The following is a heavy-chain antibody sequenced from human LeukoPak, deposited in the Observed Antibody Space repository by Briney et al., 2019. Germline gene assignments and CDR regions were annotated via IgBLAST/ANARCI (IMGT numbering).Heavy chain of an antibody. CDR2: IFPRDSDT. CDR1: GYSFTSYW. D-gene: IGHD5-18*01. CDR3: ARHGYSYGFDY. J-gene: IGHJ4*02. Sequence: GESLKISCKGSGYSFTSYWIGWVRQMPGKGLEWMGIIFPRDSDTRYSPSFQGQVTISVDKSISTASLQWSSLKASDTATYYCARHGYSYGFDYWGQGTLVTVSS. V-gene: IGHV5-51*01.